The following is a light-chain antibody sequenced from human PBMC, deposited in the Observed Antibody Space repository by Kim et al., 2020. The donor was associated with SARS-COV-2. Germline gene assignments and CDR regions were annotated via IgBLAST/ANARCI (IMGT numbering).Light chain of an antibody. CDR2: QDF. CDR3: QAWDSGTVV. J-gene: IGLJ2*01. CDR1: KLGEKY. Sequence: SYELTQPPSVSVSPGQTVTLTCSGDKLGEKYSCWYQQMSGQSPILLIYQDFKRPSGIPERFSGSNFGNTATLTISGTQTVDEADYYCQAWDSGTVVFGGGTQLTVL. V-gene: IGLV3-1*01.